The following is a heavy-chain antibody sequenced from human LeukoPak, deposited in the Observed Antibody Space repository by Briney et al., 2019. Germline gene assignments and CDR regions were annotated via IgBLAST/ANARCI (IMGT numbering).Heavy chain of an antibody. CDR2: ISGSGGST. CDR1: GGSFSGYY. CDR3: AKNGYDGSGYLYFDY. D-gene: IGHD3-22*01. Sequence: ETLSLTCAVYGGSFSGYYWSWIRQPPGKGLEWVSAISGSGGSTYYADSVKGRFTISRDNSENTLYLQMDSLRAEDTAVYYCAKNGYDGSGYLYFDYWGQGTLVTVSS. V-gene: IGHV3-23*01. J-gene: IGHJ4*02.